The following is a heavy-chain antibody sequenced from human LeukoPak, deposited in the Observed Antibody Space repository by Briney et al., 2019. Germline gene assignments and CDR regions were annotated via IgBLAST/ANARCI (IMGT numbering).Heavy chain of an antibody. CDR3: ARGAAADHFDY. J-gene: IGHJ4*02. CDR1: GFTVSSNY. Sequence: PGGYLRLSCAASGFTVSSNYMSWVRQAPGKGLEWVSVIYSGGSTYYADSVKGRFTISRDNSKNTLYLQMNSLRAEDTAVYYCARGAAADHFDYWGQGTLVTVSS. D-gene: IGHD6-13*01. CDR2: IYSGGST. V-gene: IGHV3-53*01.